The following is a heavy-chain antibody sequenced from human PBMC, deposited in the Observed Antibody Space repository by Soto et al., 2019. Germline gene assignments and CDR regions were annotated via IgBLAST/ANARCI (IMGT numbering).Heavy chain of an antibody. V-gene: IGHV3-33*01. J-gene: IGHJ5*02. CDR1: GFTFSSYG. Sequence: QVQLVESGGGVVQPGRSLRLSCAASGFTFSSYGMHWVRQAPGKGLEWVAVIWYDGSNKYYADSVKGRFTISRDNSKNQMYLQMNSMRDEATAVYYCARDQAAMGDWFDPWGQGTLVTVSS. CDR3: ARDQAAMGDWFDP. CDR2: IWYDGSNK. D-gene: IGHD5-18*01.